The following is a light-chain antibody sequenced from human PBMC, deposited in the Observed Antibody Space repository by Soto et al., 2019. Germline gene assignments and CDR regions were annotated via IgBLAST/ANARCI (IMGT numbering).Light chain of an antibody. J-gene: IGKJ4*01. CDR3: QQYYSTPGLT. CDR1: QSVLYSSNNKNY. CDR2: WAS. Sequence: DIVMTQSPDSLAVSRGERSTINCKSSQSVLYSSNNKNYLAWYQRKPGQPPKLLIYWASTRESGVPDRFSGSGSGTDFTLTISSLQAEDVAVYYCQQYYSTPGLTFGGGTKVEIK. V-gene: IGKV4-1*01.